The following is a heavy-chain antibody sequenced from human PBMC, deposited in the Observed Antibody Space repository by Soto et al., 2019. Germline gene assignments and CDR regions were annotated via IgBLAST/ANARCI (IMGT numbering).Heavy chain of an antibody. CDR3: ARDSPRLPSNY. CDR2: IIPILGIA. D-gene: IGHD6-25*01. CDR1: GGTFSSYT. Sequence: QVQLVQSGAEVKKPGSSVKVSCKASGGTFSSYTISWVRQAPGQGLEWMGRIIPILGIANYAQKFQGRVTITADKPTSTAYRELGTLRSGDRAGYYCARDSPRLPSNYWGRGTLVPVSS. J-gene: IGHJ4*02. V-gene: IGHV1-69*08.